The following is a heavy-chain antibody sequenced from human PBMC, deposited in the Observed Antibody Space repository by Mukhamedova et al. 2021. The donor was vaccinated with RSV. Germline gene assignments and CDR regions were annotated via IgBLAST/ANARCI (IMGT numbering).Heavy chain of an antibody. J-gene: IGHJ4*02. CDR3: ATAATAAGWWGGYYDH. D-gene: IGHD2-8*02. CDR2: ITGSGEST. Sequence: GKGLEWVAGITGSGESTYYADSFKGRFSISRDNSKDTLYLQMSSLTAEDTAVYYCATAATAAGWWGGYYDHWGQGTLVTVSS. V-gene: IGHV3-23*01.